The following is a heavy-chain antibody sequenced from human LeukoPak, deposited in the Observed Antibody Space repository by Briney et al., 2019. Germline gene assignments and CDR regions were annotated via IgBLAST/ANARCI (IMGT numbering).Heavy chain of an antibody. V-gene: IGHV4-31*03. CDR2: IYYSGST. J-gene: IGHJ4*02. Sequence: PSQTLSLTCTVSGGSISSGGYYWSWIRQHPGKGLEWIGYIYYSGSTYYNPSLKSRVTISVDTSKNQFSLKPSSVTAADTAVYYCARGRGDYYDSSGYYNPNYFDYWGQGTLVTVSS. CDR3: ARGRGDYYDSSGYYNPNYFDY. D-gene: IGHD3-22*01. CDR1: GGSISSGGYY.